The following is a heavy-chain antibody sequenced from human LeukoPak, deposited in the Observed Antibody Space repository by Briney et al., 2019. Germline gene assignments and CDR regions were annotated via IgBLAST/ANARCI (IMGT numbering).Heavy chain of an antibody. CDR1: GFTFSSSA. CDR3: AREVGPFDY. Sequence: PGGSLRLSCAASGFTFSSSAMSWVRQAPGKGLEWVSTISGSDSSTHYADSVKGRFTISRDNSKNTLYLQMNSLRAEDTAVYFCAREVGPFDYWGQGTLVTVSS. V-gene: IGHV3-23*01. CDR2: ISGSDSST. J-gene: IGHJ4*02. D-gene: IGHD1-26*01.